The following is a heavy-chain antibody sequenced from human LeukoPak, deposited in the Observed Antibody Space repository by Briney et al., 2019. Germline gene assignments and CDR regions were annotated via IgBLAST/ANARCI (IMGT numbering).Heavy chain of an antibody. J-gene: IGHJ6*02. V-gene: IGHV1-18*01. Sequence: ASVKVSCKASGYTFTSYGISWVRQAPGQGLEWMGWISAYNGNTNYAQKLQGRVTMTTDTSTSTAYMELRSLRSEDTAVYYCATAVGIAAAGRHYYYYYGMDVWGQGTTVTVSS. CDR2: ISAYNGNT. D-gene: IGHD6-13*01. CDR3: ATAVGIAAAGRHYYYYYGMDV. CDR1: GYTFTSYG.